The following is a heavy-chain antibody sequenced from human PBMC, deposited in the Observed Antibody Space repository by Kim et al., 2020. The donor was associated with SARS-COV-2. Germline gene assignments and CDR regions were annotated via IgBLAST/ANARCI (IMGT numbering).Heavy chain of an antibody. Sequence: TDYAAPVKGIFSTSRDVAKNTLYLQLTGLKTEDTAVYYCAADYYYGMDVWGQGTTVTVSS. CDR2: T. J-gene: IGHJ6*02. D-gene: IGHD6-13*01. CDR3: AADYYYGMDV. V-gene: IGHV3-15*01.